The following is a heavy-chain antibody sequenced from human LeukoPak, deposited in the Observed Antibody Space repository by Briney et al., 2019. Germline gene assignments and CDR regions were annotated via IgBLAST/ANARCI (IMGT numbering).Heavy chain of an antibody. CDR3: ARVKWRGPTSSGWLDY. CDR1: GDSMSYYY. CDR2: IYYTGST. V-gene: IGHV4-59*12. D-gene: IGHD6-19*01. Sequence: SETLSLTCTVSGDSMSYYYWSWIRQPRGKGLEWIGYIYYTGSTDYNPSLKSRVSISVDTSKNQFSLQLNSVTPEDTAVYYCARVKWRGPTSSGWLDYWGQGTLVTVSS. J-gene: IGHJ4*02.